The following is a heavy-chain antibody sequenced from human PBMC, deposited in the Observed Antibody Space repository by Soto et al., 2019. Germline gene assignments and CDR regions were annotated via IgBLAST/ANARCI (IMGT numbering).Heavy chain of an antibody. Sequence: SETLSLTCSVSGGSMNNNSYYWGWIRQPPGKGLEWIGTIYYTGNTFYNPSLRSRVTISVDTSRNQLSLNLTSLTVADTAVYYCARPRWKDGIKWGRGILVTVSS. D-gene: IGHD1-20*01. CDR3: ARPRWKDGIK. CDR2: IYYTGNT. J-gene: IGHJ4*02. CDR1: GGSMNNNSYY. V-gene: IGHV4-39*01.